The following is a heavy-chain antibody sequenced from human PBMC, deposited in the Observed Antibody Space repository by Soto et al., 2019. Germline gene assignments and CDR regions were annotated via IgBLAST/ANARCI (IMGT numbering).Heavy chain of an antibody. V-gene: IGHV3-30*18. CDR2: ISSDGSNK. Sequence: GGSLRLSCAASGFTFSSYGMHWVRQAPGKGLEWVAVISSDGSNKYYADSVKGRFTISRDNSRSTLYLQVNSLRTDDTAVYYCAKGRGHRFGKGHYGMAVWGQGTTVTVYS. J-gene: IGHJ6*02. CDR3: AKGRGHRFGKGHYGMAV. D-gene: IGHD5-18*01. CDR1: GFTFSSYG.